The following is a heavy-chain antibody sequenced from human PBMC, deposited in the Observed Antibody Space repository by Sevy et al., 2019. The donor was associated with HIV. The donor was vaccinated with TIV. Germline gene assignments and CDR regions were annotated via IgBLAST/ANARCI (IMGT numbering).Heavy chain of an antibody. J-gene: IGHJ5*02. CDR1: GFTFSDYA. V-gene: IGHV3-30-3*01. Sequence: GGSLRLSCAASGFTFSDYAMHWVRQAPGKGLEWVSIISSDGITKYYADSVKGRFTISRDNSENSLYLQMNSLSPEDTAVYYCAREDAPNRNIRYCSGDNCFYNSFDPWGQGTLVTVSS. D-gene: IGHD2-15*01. CDR3: AREDAPNRNIRYCSGDNCFYNSFDP. CDR2: ISSDGITK.